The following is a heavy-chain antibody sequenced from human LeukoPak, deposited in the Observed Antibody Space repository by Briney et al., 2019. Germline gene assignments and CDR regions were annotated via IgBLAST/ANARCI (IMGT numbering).Heavy chain of an antibody. CDR1: GGSISSYY. J-gene: IGHJ6*02. CDR2: IYYSGST. CDR3: ARLKIGGYMVRNYYYYGMDV. Sequence: PSETLSLTCTVSGGSISSYYWSWIRQPPGKGLEWIGYIYYSGSTNYNPSLKSRVTISVDTSKNQFSLKLSSVTAADTAVYYCARLKIGGYMVRNYYYYGMDVWGQGTTVTVSS. D-gene: IGHD3-10*01. V-gene: IGHV4-59*12.